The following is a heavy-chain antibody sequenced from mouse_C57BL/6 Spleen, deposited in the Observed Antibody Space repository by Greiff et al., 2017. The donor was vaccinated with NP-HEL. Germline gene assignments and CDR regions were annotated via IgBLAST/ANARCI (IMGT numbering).Heavy chain of an antibody. CDR1: GYSITSGYY. J-gene: IGHJ4*01. CDR3: AREGSHAMDY. Sequence: EVQRVESGPGLVKPSQSLSLTCSVTGYSITSGYYWNWIRQFPGNKLEWMGYISYDGSNNYNPSLKNRISITRDTSKNQFFLKLNSVTTEDTATYYCAREGSHAMDYWGQGTSVTVSS. V-gene: IGHV3-6*01. CDR2: ISYDGSN. D-gene: IGHD3-1*01.